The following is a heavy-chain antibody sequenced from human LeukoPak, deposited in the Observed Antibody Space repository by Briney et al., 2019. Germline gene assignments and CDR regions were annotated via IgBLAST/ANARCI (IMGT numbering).Heavy chain of an antibody. J-gene: IGHJ4*02. V-gene: IGHV3-48*04. Sequence: GGSLRLSCAASGFTFSSYSMNWVRQAPGKGLEWVSYISETTSTILYADSVKGRFTISRDSANNSLYLQMNSLRAEDTAVYYCARVLFGYSATGGIDYWGQGTLVTVSS. CDR2: ISETTSTI. CDR3: ARVLFGYSATGGIDY. D-gene: IGHD6-13*01. CDR1: GFTFSSYS.